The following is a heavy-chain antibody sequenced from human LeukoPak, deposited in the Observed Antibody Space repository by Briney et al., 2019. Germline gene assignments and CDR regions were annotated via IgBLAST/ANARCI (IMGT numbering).Heavy chain of an antibody. V-gene: IGHV3-21*01. CDR1: GFTFSTYI. CDR2: ISGTSSYI. D-gene: IGHD3-22*01. CDR3: ARDSADVSIGYYPFDY. Sequence: GGSLRLSCAASGFTFSTYIMTWVRQAPGKGLEWVSSISGTSSYIYYADSVKGRFTISRDNAKNSLNLQMNSLRAEDTAIYYGARDSADVSIGYYPFDYWGQGTQVSVSS. J-gene: IGHJ4*02.